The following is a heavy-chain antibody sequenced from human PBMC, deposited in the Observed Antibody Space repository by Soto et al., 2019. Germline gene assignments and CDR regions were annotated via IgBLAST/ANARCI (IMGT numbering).Heavy chain of an antibody. CDR3: ARELVATTSHYYYGMDV. Sequence: ASVKVSCKASGYTFTGYYMHWVRQAPGQGLEWMGWINPNSGGTNYAQKFQGWVTMTRDTSISTAYMELSRLRSDDTAVYYCARELVATTSHYYYGMDVWGQGTTVTVSS. V-gene: IGHV1-2*04. CDR2: INPNSGGT. CDR1: GYTFTGYY. J-gene: IGHJ6*02. D-gene: IGHD5-12*01.